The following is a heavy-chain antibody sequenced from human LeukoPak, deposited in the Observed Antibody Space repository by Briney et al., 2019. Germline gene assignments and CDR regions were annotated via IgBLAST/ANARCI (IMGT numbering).Heavy chain of an antibody. Sequence: GESLKISCKASGHIFTNYWIAWVRQMPGKGLGWMGIIYPGDSDSRYSPSFQGHVTISADKSISTAYLQWSSLKASDTARYYCARHGVEGYNGAFHIWGQGTMVTVSS. V-gene: IGHV5-51*01. CDR2: IYPGDSDS. CDR3: ARHGVEGYNGAFHI. J-gene: IGHJ3*02. CDR1: GHIFTNYW. D-gene: IGHD5-24*01.